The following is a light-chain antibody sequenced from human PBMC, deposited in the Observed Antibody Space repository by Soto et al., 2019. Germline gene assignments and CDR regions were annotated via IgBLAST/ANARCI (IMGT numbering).Light chain of an antibody. CDR1: QAISNY. J-gene: IGKJ1*01. CDR3: LKHKSWQWN. V-gene: IGKV1-17*03. Sequence: DIQITHSPSSLSASVVDSVTITFLSSQAISNYLAWFQQKPGQAPKRLIYAASTLESGVPSRFSGSGSGAEFSLTISSLQPEDFATYFCLKHKSWQWNFGQGTKVDIK. CDR2: AAS.